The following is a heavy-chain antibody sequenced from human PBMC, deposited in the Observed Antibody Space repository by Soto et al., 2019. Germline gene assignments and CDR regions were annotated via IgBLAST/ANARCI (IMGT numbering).Heavy chain of an antibody. V-gene: IGHV1-69*02. D-gene: IGHD4-17*01. Sequence: QVQLVQSGAEVKKPGSSVKVSCKASGGTFSTYTIGWVRQAPGQGLEWMGRIIPILDVTNYAQKYQGRVTLTADRSTSTTYLELSSLRSEDTAIYYCARAGYGDSDYYSYAMDVWGEGTTVTVSS. CDR2: IIPILDVT. J-gene: IGHJ6*04. CDR1: GGTFSTYT. CDR3: ARAGYGDSDYYSYAMDV.